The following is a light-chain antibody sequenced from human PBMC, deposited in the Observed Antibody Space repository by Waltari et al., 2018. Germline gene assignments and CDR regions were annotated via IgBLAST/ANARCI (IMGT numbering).Light chain of an antibody. J-gene: IGKJ3*01. CDR2: DAS. V-gene: IGKV3-11*01. CDR3: QQRSHWPT. Sequence: EIVLTQSPATLSLSPGERATRSCRASQSVSTYLAWYQQKPGQAPSLLIYDASNRTTGVPPRFSGSGSGTDFTLTISSLEPEDFAVYYCQQRSHWPTFGPGTKVDIK. CDR1: QSVSTY.